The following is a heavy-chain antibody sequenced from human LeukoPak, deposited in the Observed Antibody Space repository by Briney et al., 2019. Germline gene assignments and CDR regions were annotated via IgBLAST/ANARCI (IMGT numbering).Heavy chain of an antibody. Sequence: SETLSLTCTVSGYSISSGYYWGWIRRPPGKGLEWIGSIYHSGSTYYNPSLKSRVTISVDTSKNQFSLKLTSVTAADTAVYFCFADRGGDQGDSWGQGTLVTVSS. CDR2: IYHSGST. CDR1: GYSISSGYY. V-gene: IGHV4-38-2*02. D-gene: IGHD3-16*01. CDR3: FADRGGDQGDS. J-gene: IGHJ4*02.